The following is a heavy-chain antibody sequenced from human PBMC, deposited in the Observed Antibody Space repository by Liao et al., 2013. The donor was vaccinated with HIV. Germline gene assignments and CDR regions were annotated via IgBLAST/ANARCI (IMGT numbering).Heavy chain of an antibody. CDR3: AREQWLVPFDS. D-gene: IGHD6-19*01. Sequence: QVQLQQWGEGLLKPSETLSLTCAIYGGSFSGSYWSWIRQPPREGAWSGLGKVNDRGRRQVQPVPQESSLHSNGPVPRTSSPSRLSSVTAADTAVYYCAREQWLVPFDSWGRGTRGHRLL. J-gene: IGHJ4*02. CDR1: GGSFSGSY. CDR2: VNDRGRR. V-gene: IGHV4-34*01.